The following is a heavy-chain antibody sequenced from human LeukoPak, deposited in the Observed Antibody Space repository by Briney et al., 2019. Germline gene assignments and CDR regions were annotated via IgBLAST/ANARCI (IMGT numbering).Heavy chain of an antibody. CDR2: ISWNSGSI. V-gene: IGHV3-9*01. CDR3: AKLGVYDY. D-gene: IGHD2-8*01. Sequence: GGSLRLSCAASGFTFDDYAMHWVRQAPGKGLEWVSGISWNSGSIGYADSVKGRFTISRDNAKNSLYLQINSLRAEDTALYYCAKLGVYDYWGQGTLVTVSS. J-gene: IGHJ4*02. CDR1: GFTFDDYA.